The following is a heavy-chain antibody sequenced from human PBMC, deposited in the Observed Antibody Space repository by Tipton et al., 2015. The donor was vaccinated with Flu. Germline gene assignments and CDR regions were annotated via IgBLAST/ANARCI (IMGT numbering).Heavy chain of an antibody. CDR1: GVSINNSPYY. Sequence: LRLSCTVSGVSINNSPYYWGWIRQPPGKGLEWIGSIYYSGNTYYNPSLKSRVTILVDTSKNQFSLKLSSVTAADTAVYFCAREPAYGNYESWGQGTLVTVSS. J-gene: IGHJ4*02. CDR2: IYYSGNT. V-gene: IGHV4-39*07. D-gene: IGHD4-17*01. CDR3: AREPAYGNYES.